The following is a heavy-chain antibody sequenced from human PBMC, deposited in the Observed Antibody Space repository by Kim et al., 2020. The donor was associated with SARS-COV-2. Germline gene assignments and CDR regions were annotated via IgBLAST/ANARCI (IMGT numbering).Heavy chain of an antibody. Sequence: SETLSLTCTVSGGSVTSSSAYWGWIRQPPGKGLEWVGSIYYSENIYSNPSLKSRLTISVDASNDQFFLSLSSATAADTAIYYCVRQDGTGIHYNFDYWGQGALVTVSS. J-gene: IGHJ4*02. D-gene: IGHD3-10*01. CDR1: GGSVTSSSAY. CDR2: IYYSENI. V-gene: IGHV4-39*01. CDR3: VRQDGTGIHYNFDY.